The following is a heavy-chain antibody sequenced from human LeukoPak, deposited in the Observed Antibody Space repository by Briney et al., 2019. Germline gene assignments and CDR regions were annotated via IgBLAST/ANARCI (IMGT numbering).Heavy chain of an antibody. CDR1: GGSFSGYY. CDR2: INHSGST. CDR3: ARAPYGNWFDP. D-gene: IGHD3-10*01. Sequence: PSETLSLTCAVYGGSFSGYYWSWIRQPPGKGLEWIGEINHSGSTNYNPSLKSRVTISVDTSKNQFSLKLSSVTAADTAVYYCARAPYGNWFDPWGQGTLVTVSS. V-gene: IGHV4-34*01. J-gene: IGHJ5*02.